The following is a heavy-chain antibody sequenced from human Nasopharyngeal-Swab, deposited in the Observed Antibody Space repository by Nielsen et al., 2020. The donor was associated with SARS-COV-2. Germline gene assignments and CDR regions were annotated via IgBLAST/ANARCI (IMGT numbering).Heavy chain of an antibody. J-gene: IGHJ6*02. CDR2: INPGSGGT. CDR1: GYTFNNYY. V-gene: IGHV1-46*02. D-gene: IGHD2-2*01. Sequence: ASVKVSCKASGYTFNNYYIHWVRQAPGQGLEWMGMINPGSGGTTYAQKFQGRVTMTRDTSTSTVFMGLSSLRSEDTAVYYCARRGRCSGSSCDMDVWGQGTTVTVSS. CDR3: ARRGRCSGSSCDMDV.